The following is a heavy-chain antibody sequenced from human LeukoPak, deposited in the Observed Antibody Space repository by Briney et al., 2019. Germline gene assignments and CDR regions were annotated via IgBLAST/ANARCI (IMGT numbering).Heavy chain of an antibody. V-gene: IGHV4-34*01. Sequence: PSETLSLTCAVYGGSFSGYYWSWIRQPPGKGLEWIGEINHSGSTNYNPSLKSRVTISVDTSKNQFSLKLSSVTAADTAVYYCAKDLGRGSWYLDAFDIWGQGTMVTVSS. J-gene: IGHJ3*02. CDR1: GGSFSGYY. CDR2: INHSGST. CDR3: AKDLGRGSWYLDAFDI. D-gene: IGHD6-13*01.